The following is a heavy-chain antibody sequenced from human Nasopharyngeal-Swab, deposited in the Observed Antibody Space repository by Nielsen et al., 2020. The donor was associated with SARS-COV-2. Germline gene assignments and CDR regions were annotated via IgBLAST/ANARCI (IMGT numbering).Heavy chain of an antibody. CDR2: IIPMFGAA. CDR3: ARAHPRSCTDGVCFRSQVYNWFDP. V-gene: IGHV1-69*06. J-gene: IGHJ5*02. Sequence: SVKVSCKASGDTFSSSAITWVRQAPGQGLEWMGGIIPMFGAADYAQKFQGRVTITADRSTSTAYMEMNSLRSEDTAVYYCARAHPRSCTDGVCFRSQVYNWFDPWGQGTLVTVSS. D-gene: IGHD2-8*01. CDR1: GDTFSSSA.